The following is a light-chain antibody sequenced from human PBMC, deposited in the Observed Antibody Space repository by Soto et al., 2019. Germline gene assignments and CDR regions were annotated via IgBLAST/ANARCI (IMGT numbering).Light chain of an antibody. CDR3: QQLNSYPPT. CDR1: QDIKTY. Sequence: IQLTQSPSSLSASVGDSVTITCRAIQDIKTYLAWYQQKPGKAPKLLIYDGSTLQSGVPSRFSGSGSGKDFTLTISSLQPEDFATYYCQQLNSYPPTFGGGTKVDIK. V-gene: IGKV1-9*01. CDR2: DGS. J-gene: IGKJ4*01.